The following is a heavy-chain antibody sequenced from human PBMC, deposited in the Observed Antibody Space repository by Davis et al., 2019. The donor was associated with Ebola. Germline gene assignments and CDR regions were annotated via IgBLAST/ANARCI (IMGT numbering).Heavy chain of an antibody. CDR2: ISHDGSNK. Sequence: GESLKISCAASGFTFSSYAMHWVRQAPGKGLEWVAVISHDGSNKYYADSVKGRFTISRDNSKNTLYLQMNSLRAEDTAVYYCARDRWYGYSYTYYYYGMDVWGQGTTVTVSS. V-gene: IGHV3-30-3*01. D-gene: IGHD5-18*01. CDR1: GFTFSSYA. CDR3: ARDRWYGYSYTYYYYGMDV. J-gene: IGHJ6*02.